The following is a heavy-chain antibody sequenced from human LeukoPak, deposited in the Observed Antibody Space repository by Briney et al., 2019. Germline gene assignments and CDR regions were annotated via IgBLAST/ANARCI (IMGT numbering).Heavy chain of an antibody. CDR1: GFTFSSYS. CDR3: AKDLRSTIDY. J-gene: IGHJ4*02. CDR2: ISGSGGST. Sequence: GGSLRLSCAASGFTFSSYSMNWVRQAPGKGLEWVSAISGSGGSTYYADSVKGRFTISRDNSKNTLYLQMNSLRAEDTAVYYCAKDLRSTIDYWGQGTLVTVSS. V-gene: IGHV3-23*01. D-gene: IGHD6-13*01.